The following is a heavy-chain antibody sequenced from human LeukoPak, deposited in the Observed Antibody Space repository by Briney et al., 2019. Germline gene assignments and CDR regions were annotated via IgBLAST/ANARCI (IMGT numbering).Heavy chain of an antibody. CDR3: ARVGSGYAIFDY. CDR1: GFTFSSYS. D-gene: IGHD5-12*01. CDR2: IYYSGST. Sequence: LRLSCAASGFTFSSYSMNWVRQPPGKGLEWIGYIYYSGSTYYNPSLKSRVTISVDTSKNQFSLKLSSVTAADTAVYYCARVGSGYAIFDYWGQGTLVTVSS. J-gene: IGHJ4*02. V-gene: IGHV4-30-4*08.